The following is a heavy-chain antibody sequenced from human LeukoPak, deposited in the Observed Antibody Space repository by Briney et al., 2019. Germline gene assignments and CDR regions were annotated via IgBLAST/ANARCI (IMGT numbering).Heavy chain of an antibody. CDR2: IKQDGSEK. Sequence: PGGSLRLSCAASGFNFRNYWMSWVRQAPGKGLEWVAKIKQDGSEKYYVHPVKCRFTISRDNDKNSLYLQMHSLRVEDTAVYFCARDPWVDIVSVVAALSFDCWGQGTLVTVSS. D-gene: IGHD5/OR15-5a*01. CDR3: ARDPWVDIVSVVAALSFDC. J-gene: IGHJ4*02. V-gene: IGHV3-7*01. CDR1: GFNFRNYW.